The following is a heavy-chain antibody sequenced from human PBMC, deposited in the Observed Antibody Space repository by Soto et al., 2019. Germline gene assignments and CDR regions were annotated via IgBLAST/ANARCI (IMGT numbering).Heavy chain of an antibody. Sequence: EVQLLESGGGLIQPGGSLILSCAASGFTFGTFDMTWVRQPPGKGLEWVSLIRGSSGSTYYADSVKGRFTISKDNSKNTLYLQMNSLRAEDTAVYFCVKGAWLDYWGQGNMVTVSS. CDR3: VKGAWLDY. CDR1: GFTFGTFD. CDR2: IRGSSGST. J-gene: IGHJ4*02. V-gene: IGHV3-23*01.